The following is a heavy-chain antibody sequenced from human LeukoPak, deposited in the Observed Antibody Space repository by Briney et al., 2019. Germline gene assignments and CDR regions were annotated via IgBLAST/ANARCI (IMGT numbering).Heavy chain of an antibody. CDR1: GGSIRSYY. CDR3: ARTTEDCSSTSCYQYWFDP. D-gene: IGHD2-2*01. J-gene: IGHJ5*02. Sequence: SETLSLTCTVSGGSIRSYYWSWIRQPPGKGLEWIGYIHYSGSTSYNPSLKSRVTISVDTSKNQISLKVRSATAADTAVYYCARTTEDCSSTSCYQYWFDPWGQGTLVTVSS. CDR2: IHYSGST. V-gene: IGHV4-59*01.